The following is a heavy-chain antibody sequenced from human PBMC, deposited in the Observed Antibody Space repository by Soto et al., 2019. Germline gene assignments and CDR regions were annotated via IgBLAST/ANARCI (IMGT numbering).Heavy chain of an antibody. D-gene: IGHD3-3*01. CDR2: ISSSSSTI. Sequence: EVQLVESGGGLVQPGGSLRLSCAASGFTFSSYSMNWVRQAPGKGLEWVSYISSSSSTIYYADSVKGRFTISRDNAKNSLYLQMTSLRAEDTAVYYCARDPSGGYDFWSGYHAFDIWGQGTMVTVSS. CDR3: ARDPSGGYDFWSGYHAFDI. V-gene: IGHV3-48*01. J-gene: IGHJ3*02. CDR1: GFTFSSYS.